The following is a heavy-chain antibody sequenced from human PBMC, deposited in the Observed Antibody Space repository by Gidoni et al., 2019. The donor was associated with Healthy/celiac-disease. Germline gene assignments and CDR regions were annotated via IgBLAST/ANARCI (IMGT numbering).Heavy chain of an antibody. CDR1: GGSISSSSYY. J-gene: IGHJ4*02. V-gene: IGHV4-39*01. CDR3: ARRVILGHYFDY. CDR2: IYYSGST. D-gene: IGHD2-15*01. Sequence: QLQLQESGPGLVKPSETLSLTCTVSGGSISSSSYYWGWIRQPPGKGLEWIGSIYYSGSTYYNPSLKSRVTISVDTSKNQFSLKLSSVTAADTAVYYCARRVILGHYFDYWGQGTLVTVSS.